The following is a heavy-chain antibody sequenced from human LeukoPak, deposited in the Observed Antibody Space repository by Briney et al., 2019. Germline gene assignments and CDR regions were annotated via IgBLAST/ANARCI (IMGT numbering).Heavy chain of an antibody. CDR2: IDSSSSTI. Sequence: GGSLRLSCAASRFTFSSYSMNWVRQAPGKGLEWLSYIDSSSSTIYYADSVKGRFTISRDNAKNSLYLQMNSLRAEDTAVYYCARDHFKLELQDYYYGMDVWGQGTTVTVSS. V-gene: IGHV3-48*04. J-gene: IGHJ6*02. CDR1: RFTFSSYS. CDR3: ARDHFKLELQDYYYGMDV. D-gene: IGHD1-7*01.